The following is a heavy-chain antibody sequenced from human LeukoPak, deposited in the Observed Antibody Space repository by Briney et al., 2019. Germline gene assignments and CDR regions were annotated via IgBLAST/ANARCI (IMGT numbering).Heavy chain of an antibody. CDR3: AKEVRESAWYYFDY. J-gene: IGHJ4*02. CDR1: GFTFSSYA. Sequence: GRSLRLSCAASGFTFSSYAMHWVRQAPGTGLEWVSGIRSSGVSTYYADSVKGRFTISRDNSKNTLYLQMNSLRAEDTAVYYCAKEVRESAWYYFDYWGQGTLVTVSS. D-gene: IGHD3-10*01. V-gene: IGHV3-23*01. CDR2: IRSSGVST.